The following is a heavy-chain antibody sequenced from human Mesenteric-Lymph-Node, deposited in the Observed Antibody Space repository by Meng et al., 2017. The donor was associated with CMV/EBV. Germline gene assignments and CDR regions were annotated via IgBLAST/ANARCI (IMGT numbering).Heavy chain of an antibody. V-gene: IGHV4-39*01. Sequence: QLQLQESDPGLVKPSEPLSLPCTVSGGSISSSSYYWGWIRQPPGKGLEWIGYIYYSGSTYYYNPSLKTRVTISVDTSKNQFSLKLSSVTAADTAVYYCARHSALLVTNFGYWGQGTLVTVSS. D-gene: IGHD5-18*01. CDR3: ARHSALLVTNFGY. J-gene: IGHJ4*02. CDR2: IYYSGSTY. CDR1: GGSISSSSYY.